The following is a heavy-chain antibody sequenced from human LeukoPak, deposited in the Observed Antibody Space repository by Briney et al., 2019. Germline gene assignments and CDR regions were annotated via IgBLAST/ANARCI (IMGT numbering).Heavy chain of an antibody. Sequence: SETLSLTCAVYGGSFSGYYWSWIRQPPGKGLEWIGEINHSGSTNYNPSLKSRVTISVDTSKNQFSLKLSSVTAADTAVYYCACQVPATSEGWFDPWGQGTLVTVSS. D-gene: IGHD2-2*01. CDR3: ACQVPATSEGWFDP. CDR1: GGSFSGYY. J-gene: IGHJ5*02. V-gene: IGHV4-34*01. CDR2: INHSGST.